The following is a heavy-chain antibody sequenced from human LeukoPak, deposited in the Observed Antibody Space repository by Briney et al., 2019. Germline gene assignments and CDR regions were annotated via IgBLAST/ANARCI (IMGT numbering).Heavy chain of an antibody. CDR2: IYPGDSDT. CDR3: ARRGYSYGRPPYFDY. J-gene: IGHJ4*02. V-gene: IGHV5-51*01. CDR1: GYSFTSYW. Sequence: GESLKISCKGSGYSFTSYWIGWVLQMAGKGLEWMVIIYPGDSDTRYSPSFQGQVTISADKSISTAYLQWSSLKASDTAMYYCARRGYSYGRPPYFDYWGQGTLVTVSS. D-gene: IGHD5-18*01.